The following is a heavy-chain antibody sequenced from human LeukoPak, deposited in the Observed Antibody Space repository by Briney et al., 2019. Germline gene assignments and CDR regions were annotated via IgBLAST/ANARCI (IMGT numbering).Heavy chain of an antibody. CDR2: MNPNSGNT. D-gene: IGHD1-26*01. CDR3: ARVGYSGSYFYYYYMDV. V-gene: IGHV1-8*01. Sequence: ASVKVSCKASGYTFTSYDIDWVRQATGQGLEWMGWMNPNSGNTGYAQKFQGRVTMTRNTSISTAYMELSSLRSEDTAVYYCARVGYSGSYFYYYYMDVWGKGTTVTISS. J-gene: IGHJ6*03. CDR1: GYTFTSYD.